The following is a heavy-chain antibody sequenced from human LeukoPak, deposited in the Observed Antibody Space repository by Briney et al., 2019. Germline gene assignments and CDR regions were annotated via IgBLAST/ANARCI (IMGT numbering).Heavy chain of an antibody. CDR2: INSDGSST. Sequence: SGGSLRLSCAASGFTFSSYWMHWVRQAPGKGLVWVSRINSDGSSTSYADSVKGRFTISRDNAKNTLYLQMNSLRAEDTAVYYCARSIQIEAAAADYSPDAFDIWGQGTMVTVSS. CDR1: GFTFSSYW. CDR3: ARSIQIEAAAADYSPDAFDI. J-gene: IGHJ3*02. D-gene: IGHD6-13*01. V-gene: IGHV3-74*01.